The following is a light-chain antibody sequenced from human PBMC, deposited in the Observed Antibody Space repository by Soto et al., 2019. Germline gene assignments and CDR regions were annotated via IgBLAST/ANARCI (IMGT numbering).Light chain of an antibody. J-gene: IGLJ2*01. V-gene: IGLV2-14*01. CDR2: EVS. CDR3: SSYTSSSNVV. Sequence: QSVLTQPASVSGSPGQSITISCTGTSSDVGGYNYVSWYQQHPRKAPKLMIYEVSNRPSGVSNRFSGSKSGNTASLTISGLQAEDEADYYCSSYTSSSNVVFGGGTKLTVL. CDR1: SSDVGGYNY.